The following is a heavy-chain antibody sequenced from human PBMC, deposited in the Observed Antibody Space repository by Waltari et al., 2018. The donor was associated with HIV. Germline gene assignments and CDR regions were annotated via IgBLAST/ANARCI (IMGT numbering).Heavy chain of an antibody. CDR2: INQAGTER. Sequence: EVKLEESGGGWVQPGGSLTLTCEASGFTFHCYGWSWVRQAPGKGLEWVANINQAGTERHYVDSVRGRFTISRDHGKTSLFLQMNSLSVEDTAVYYCATTHGSGDYDNDFDYWGQGTLV. J-gene: IGHJ4*02. CDR1: GFTFHCYG. V-gene: IGHV3-7*01. CDR3: ATTHGSGDYDNDFDY. D-gene: IGHD3-10*01.